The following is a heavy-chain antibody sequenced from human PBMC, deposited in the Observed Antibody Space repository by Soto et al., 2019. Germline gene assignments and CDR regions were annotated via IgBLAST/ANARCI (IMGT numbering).Heavy chain of an antibody. Sequence: QLQLQDSGPGLVKPSETLSRTCSVSGDSIGSSTNYWGWIRQPPGKGLEWIGTIYHSGNTYYNPTLKGRVAISVDMSTNQFSLRLNSVTAADTSAYYSARHEWLQLSLVTEYWGQVALVIVSS. CDR1: GDSIGSSTNY. J-gene: IGHJ4*02. D-gene: IGHD5-12*01. CDR2: IYHSGNT. CDR3: ARHEWLQLSLVTEY. V-gene: IGHV4-39*01.